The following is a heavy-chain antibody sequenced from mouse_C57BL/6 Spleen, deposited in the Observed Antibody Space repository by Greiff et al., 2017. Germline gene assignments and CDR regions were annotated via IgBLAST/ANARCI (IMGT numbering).Heavy chain of an antibody. CDR3: GRMDY. J-gene: IGHJ4*01. CDR2: IDPSDSYT. Sequence: QVQLQQSGAELVRPGTSVKLSCKASGYTFTSYWMHWVKQRPGQGLEWIGVIDPSDSYTNYNQKFKGKATLTVDTSSSTAYMQLSSLTSEDSAVYYCGRMDYWGQGTSVTVSS. CDR1: GYTFTSYW. V-gene: IGHV1-59*01.